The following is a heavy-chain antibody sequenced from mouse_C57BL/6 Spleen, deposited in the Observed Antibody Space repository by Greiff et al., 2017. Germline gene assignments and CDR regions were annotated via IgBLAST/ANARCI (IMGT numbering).Heavy chain of an antibody. CDR2: ISSGSSTI. D-gene: IGHD1-1*01. J-gene: IGHJ2*01. V-gene: IGHV5-17*01. CDR1: GFTFSDYG. Sequence: DVQLVESGGGLVKPGGSLKLSCAASGFTFSDYGMHWVRQAPEKGLEWVAYISSGSSTIYYADTVKGRFTISRDNAKNTLFLQMTSLRSEDTAMYYCARPHDYGINYFDYWGQGTTLTVSS. CDR3: ARPHDYGINYFDY.